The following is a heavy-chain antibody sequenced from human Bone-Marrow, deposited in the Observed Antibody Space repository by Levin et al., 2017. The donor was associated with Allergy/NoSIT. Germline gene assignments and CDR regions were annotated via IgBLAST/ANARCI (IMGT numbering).Heavy chain of an antibody. CDR2: ISGRGEKT. CDR1: GFMFRSFA. D-gene: IGHD2-8*01. V-gene: IGHV3-23*01. J-gene: IGHJ2*01. Sequence: GGSLRLSCAASGFMFRSFALSWVRQAPGKGLEWISGISGRGEKTYYAESVKGRFTISSDNSKNTLSLQMNSLTADDTAVYYCAKDSTMEVTRDWHFDLWGRGTLVSVSS. CDR3: AKDSTMEVTRDWHFDL.